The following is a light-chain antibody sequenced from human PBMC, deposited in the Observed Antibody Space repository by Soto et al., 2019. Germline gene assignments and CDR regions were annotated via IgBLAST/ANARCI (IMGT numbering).Light chain of an antibody. V-gene: IGLV1-44*01. CDR2: SND. CDR1: SSNIGTNT. Sequence: QSVLTQPPSASGTPGQRVSISCSGGSSNIGTNTVNWYQHLPGTAPKLLIFSNDERPSGVPDRFSGSKSGTSASLAISGLQSDDEADYYCATWDDSLNGVVFGRGTQLTVL. J-gene: IGLJ2*01. CDR3: ATWDDSLNGVV.